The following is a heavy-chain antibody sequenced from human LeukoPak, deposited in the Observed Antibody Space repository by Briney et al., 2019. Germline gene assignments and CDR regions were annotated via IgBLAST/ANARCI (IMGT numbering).Heavy chain of an antibody. D-gene: IGHD2-2*01. CDR1: GFTFSTYA. Sequence: GGSLRLSCVASGFTFSTYAMSWVRQAPGKGLEWVSGISGSGGIIYYADSVKGQFTISRDNSKNTLYLQMNSLRAEDTAVYYCVVTRSSVVPARVDSWGQGTLVTVAS. CDR2: ISGSGGII. V-gene: IGHV3-23*01. J-gene: IGHJ4*02. CDR3: VVTRSSVVPARVDS.